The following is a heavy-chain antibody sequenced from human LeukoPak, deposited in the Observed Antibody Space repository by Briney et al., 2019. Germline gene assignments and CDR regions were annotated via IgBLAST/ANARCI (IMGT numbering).Heavy chain of an antibody. V-gene: IGHV3-53*01. CDR1: GFTVSSNY. J-gene: IGHJ3*02. CDR2: IYSGGST. Sequence: GGSLRLSCAASGFTVSSNYMSWVRQAPGKGLEWVSVIYSGGSTYYADSVKGRFPISRDNSKNTLYLQMNSLRAEDTAVYYCASSQLLWFGEPKDDAFDIWGQGTMVTVSS. CDR3: ASSQLLWFGEPKDDAFDI. D-gene: IGHD3-10*01.